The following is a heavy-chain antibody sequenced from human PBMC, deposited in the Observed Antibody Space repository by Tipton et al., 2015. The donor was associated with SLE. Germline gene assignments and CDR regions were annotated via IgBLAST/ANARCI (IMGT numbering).Heavy chain of an antibody. CDR3: AGFLYGGNLGFDY. CDR2: IYYSGST. D-gene: IGHD4/OR15-4a*01. CDR1: GGSISSSSYY. Sequence: TLSLTCTVSGGSISSSSYYWGWIRQPPGKGLEWIGSIYYSGSTYYNPSLKSRVTISVETSKNQFSLKLSSVTAADTAVYYCAGFLYGGNLGFDYWGQGTLVTVSS. V-gene: IGHV4-39*07. J-gene: IGHJ4*02.